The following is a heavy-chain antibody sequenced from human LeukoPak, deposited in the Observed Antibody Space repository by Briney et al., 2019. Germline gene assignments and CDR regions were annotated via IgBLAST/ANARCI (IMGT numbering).Heavy chain of an antibody. CDR1: GGSITGSYY. J-gene: IGHJ4*02. CDR2: IYFTGKT. V-gene: IGHV4-39*01. D-gene: IGHD2-21*02. CDR3: ARHPVVMTARGMIDD. Sequence: SETLSLXCTVSGGSITGSYYWGWIRQPPGKGLDWIGSIYFTGKTYYSPSLSSRVTISVDMSRNHFSLTLSSVTAADTAVYYCARHPVVMTARGMIDDWGQGTLVVVSS.